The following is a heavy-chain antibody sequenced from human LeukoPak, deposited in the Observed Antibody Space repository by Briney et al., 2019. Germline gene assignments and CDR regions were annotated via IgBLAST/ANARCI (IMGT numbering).Heavy chain of an antibody. CDR1: GYTFTGYY. D-gene: IGHD3-22*01. CDR3: ARVAYYYDSSGPFDY. CDR2: INPNSGGT. Sequence: ASVKVSCKASGYTFTGYYMHWVRQAPGQGLEWMGWINPNSGGTNYAQKFQGRVTMTRDTSISTAYMELSRLRSDDTAVYYCARVAYYYDSSGPFDYWGQGTLVTVSS. J-gene: IGHJ4*02. V-gene: IGHV1-2*02.